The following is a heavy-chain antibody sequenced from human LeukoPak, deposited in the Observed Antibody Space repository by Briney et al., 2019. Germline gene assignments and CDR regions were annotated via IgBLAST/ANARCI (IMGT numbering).Heavy chain of an antibody. J-gene: IGHJ6*02. CDR3: ARDMRFLEWGYGMDV. CDR2: INPSGGST. CDR1: GGTFSSYA. D-gene: IGHD3-3*01. V-gene: IGHV1-46*01. Sequence: ASVKVSCKASGGTFSSYAISWVRQAPGQGLEWMGIINPSGGSTSYAQKFQGRVTMTRDTSTSTVYMELSSLRSEDTAVYYCARDMRFLEWGYGMDVWGQGTTVTVSS.